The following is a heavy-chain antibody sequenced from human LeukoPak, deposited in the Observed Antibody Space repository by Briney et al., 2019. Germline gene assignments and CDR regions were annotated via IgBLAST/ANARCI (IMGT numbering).Heavy chain of an antibody. CDR1: GFTFSSYG. CDR2: ISYDGSNK. Sequence: GRSLRLSCAASGFTFSSYGMHWIRQAPGKGLEWVAVISYDGSNKYYADSVKGRFTISRDNSKNTLYLQMNSLRAEDTAVYYCAKTGSSWYRRGYFDYWGQGTLVTVSS. V-gene: IGHV3-30*18. D-gene: IGHD6-13*01. CDR3: AKTGSSWYRRGYFDY. J-gene: IGHJ4*02.